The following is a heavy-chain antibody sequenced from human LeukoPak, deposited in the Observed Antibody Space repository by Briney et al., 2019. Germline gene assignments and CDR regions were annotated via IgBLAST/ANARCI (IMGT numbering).Heavy chain of an antibody. CDR1: GFTFDDYA. J-gene: IGHJ4*02. V-gene: IGHV3-9*01. Sequence: PGRSLRLSCAASGFTFDDYAMHWVRQAPGKGLEWVSGISWNSGSIGYADSVKGRFTISRDNSKNTLYLQMNSLRAEDTAVYYCARWSDSSGYYPFDYWGQGTLVTVSS. CDR3: ARWSDSSGYYPFDY. CDR2: ISWNSGSI. D-gene: IGHD3-22*01.